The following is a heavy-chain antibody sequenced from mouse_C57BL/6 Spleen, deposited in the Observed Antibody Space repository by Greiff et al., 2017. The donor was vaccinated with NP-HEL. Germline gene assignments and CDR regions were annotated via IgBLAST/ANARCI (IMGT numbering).Heavy chain of an antibody. CDR2: IRNKANNHAT. Sequence: EVMLVESGGGLVQPGGSMKLSCAASGFTFSDAWMDWVRQSPEKGLEWVAEIRNKANNHATYYAESVKGRFTISRDDSKSSVYMQMNSLRAENTGIYYCTRIYDGYSWYFDVWGTGTTVTVSS. CDR3: TRIYDGYSWYFDV. CDR1: GFTFSDAW. D-gene: IGHD2-3*01. V-gene: IGHV6-6*01. J-gene: IGHJ1*03.